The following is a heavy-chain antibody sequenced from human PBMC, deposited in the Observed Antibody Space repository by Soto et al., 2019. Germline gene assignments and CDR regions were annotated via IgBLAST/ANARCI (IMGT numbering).Heavy chain of an antibody. D-gene: IGHD3-16*01. CDR3: ARPLGTYNWFDP. Sequence: VESLKISCKGAGDSFTSYWISWVRQMPGKGLEWKGRIDPSDSYTNYSPSFQGHVTISADKSISTAYLQWSSLKASDTAMYYCARPLGTYNWFDPWGQGTLVTVSS. V-gene: IGHV5-10-1*01. J-gene: IGHJ5*02. CDR1: GDSFTSYW. CDR2: IDPSDSYT.